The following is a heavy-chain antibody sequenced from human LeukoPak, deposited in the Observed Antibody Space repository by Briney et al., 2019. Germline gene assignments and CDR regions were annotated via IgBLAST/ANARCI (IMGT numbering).Heavy chain of an antibody. J-gene: IGHJ4*02. Sequence: SETLSLTCTVSGGSISSSSYYWGWIPQPPGKGLEWIGSIYYSGSTYYNPSLKSRVTISVDTSKNQSSLKLSSVTAADTAVYYCARDPGGYFDYWGQGTLVTVSS. CDR3: ARDPGGYFDY. CDR2: IYYSGST. CDR1: GGSISSSSYY. V-gene: IGHV4-39*07. D-gene: IGHD4-23*01.